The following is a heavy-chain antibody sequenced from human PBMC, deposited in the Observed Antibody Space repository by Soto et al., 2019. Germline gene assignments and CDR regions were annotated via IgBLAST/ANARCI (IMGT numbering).Heavy chain of an antibody. Sequence: SETLSLTCSVSAGSLSSYYWTWIRQSPGKGLEWIGEIYHTGSTKYNPSLKSRVAISVDMSKNQFSLTLSSVTPADTAVYYCARGGRGSGLYFLYYFDLWGQGTLVTVSS. V-gene: IGHV4-59*01. CDR1: AGSLSSYY. CDR2: IYHTGST. D-gene: IGHD3-16*01. CDR3: ARGGRGSGLYFLYYFDL. J-gene: IGHJ4*02.